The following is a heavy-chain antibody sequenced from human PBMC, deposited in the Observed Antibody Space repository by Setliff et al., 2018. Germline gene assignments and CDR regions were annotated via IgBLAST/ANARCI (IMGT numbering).Heavy chain of an antibody. J-gene: IGHJ6*03. D-gene: IGHD3-3*01. CDR1: GDSISRAKYY. Sequence: SETLSLTCTVSGDSISRAKYYWSWIRQSAGKGLECLGRIYTDGSTKYNPSLNSRVTLLIDTARNQISLRLSSVTAADTAVYFCARVTGFSYMDVWGKGTTVTVSS. V-gene: IGHV4-61*02. CDR3: ARVTGFSYMDV. CDR2: IYTDGST.